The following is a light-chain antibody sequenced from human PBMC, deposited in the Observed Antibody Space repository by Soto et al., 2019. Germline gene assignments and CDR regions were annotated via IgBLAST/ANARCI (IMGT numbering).Light chain of an antibody. CDR2: DAS. CDR1: QGISGF. J-gene: IGKJ1*01. Sequence: EIVLATNPATLSLSPGERATLSCRASQGISGFLAWYQQKPGQAPRLLFYDASIRATGIPDRFSGSGSGTDFSLTISRLEPEDFAVYYCHQYGSSPWTFGQGTKVDIK. V-gene: IGKV3-20*01. CDR3: HQYGSSPWT.